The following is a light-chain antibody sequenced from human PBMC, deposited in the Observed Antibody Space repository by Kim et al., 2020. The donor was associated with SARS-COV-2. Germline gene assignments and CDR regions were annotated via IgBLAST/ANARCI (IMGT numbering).Light chain of an antibody. J-gene: IGKJ1*01. CDR2: GAS. CDR1: QRGSGSY. V-gene: IGKV3-20*01. Sequence: SAGEIGTLDCRASQRGSGSYLGWYQQQPGEAPRLLIYGASRRATGIPDSFSGSGSGTDFTRTISSLEPEDFAVYYCQQYGSSPPTFGQGTKVDIK. CDR3: QQYGSSPPT.